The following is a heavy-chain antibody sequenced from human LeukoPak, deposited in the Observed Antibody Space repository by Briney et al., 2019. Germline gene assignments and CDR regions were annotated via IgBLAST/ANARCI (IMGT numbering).Heavy chain of an antibody. CDR1: GFAFSSYW. CDR3: ATDYLGY. J-gene: IGHJ4*02. V-gene: IGHV3-7*01. Sequence: GGSLRLSCAASGFAFSSYWMSCVRQAPGKGLEWVANIKQDGSEKYYVDSVKGRFTISRVNAKNSLYLQMNNLRAEDTAVYYCATDYLGYWGQGTLVTVSS. CDR2: IKQDGSEK.